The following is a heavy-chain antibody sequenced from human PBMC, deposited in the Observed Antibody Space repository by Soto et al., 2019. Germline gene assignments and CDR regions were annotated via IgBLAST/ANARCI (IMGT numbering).Heavy chain of an antibody. Sequence: QVQLVESGGGVVQPGRSLRLSCAASGFTFSSYGMHWVRQAPGKGLGWVAVIWYDGSNKYYADSVKGRFSISRDNSKNTLYLQMNSLRAEDTAVYYCARDLYRSRDGMDVWGQGTTVTVSS. J-gene: IGHJ6*02. D-gene: IGHD3-16*02. CDR1: GFTFSSYG. CDR3: ARDLYRSRDGMDV. CDR2: IWYDGSNK. V-gene: IGHV3-33*01.